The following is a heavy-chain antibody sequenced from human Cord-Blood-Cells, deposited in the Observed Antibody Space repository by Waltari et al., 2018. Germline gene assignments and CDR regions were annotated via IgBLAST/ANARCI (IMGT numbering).Heavy chain of an antibody. CDR2: VNHSGST. Sequence: QVQLQQWGAGLVKPSATLSLTCAGYGGSFSGYYWRWISQPPGKGLEWIGEVNHSGSTNYNPSLKSRVTISVDTSKNQFSLKLSSVTAADTAVYYCASTSSSWYDYWGQGTLVTVSS. CDR3: ASTSSSWYDY. CDR1: GGSFSGYY. J-gene: IGHJ4*02. D-gene: IGHD6-13*01. V-gene: IGHV4-34*01.